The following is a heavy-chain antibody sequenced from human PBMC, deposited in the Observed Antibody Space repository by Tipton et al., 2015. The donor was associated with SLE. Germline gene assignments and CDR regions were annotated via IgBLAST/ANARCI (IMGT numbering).Heavy chain of an antibody. Sequence: TLSLTCTVSGGSISSHYWSWIRQPPGKGLEWIGYIYYSGSTNYNPSLKSRVTISVDTSKNQFSLNLSSVTAADTAVYYCARVAYYYGMDVWGQGTTVTVSS. V-gene: IGHV4-59*11. CDR1: GGSISSHY. J-gene: IGHJ6*02. CDR3: ARVAYYYGMDV. CDR2: IYYSGST.